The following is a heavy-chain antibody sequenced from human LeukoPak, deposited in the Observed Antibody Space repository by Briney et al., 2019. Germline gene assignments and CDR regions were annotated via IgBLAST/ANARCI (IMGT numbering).Heavy chain of an antibody. D-gene: IGHD4-17*01. CDR3: ASAPPVTTVTTLSY. J-gene: IGHJ4*02. CDR1: GYTFTGYY. Sequence: GASVKVSCKASGYTFTGYYMHWVRQAPGQGLEWMGWINPNSGGTNYAQKFQGRVTTTRDTSISTAYMELSRLRSDDTAVYYCASAPPVTTVTTLSYWGQGTLVTVSS. V-gene: IGHV1-2*02. CDR2: INPNSGGT.